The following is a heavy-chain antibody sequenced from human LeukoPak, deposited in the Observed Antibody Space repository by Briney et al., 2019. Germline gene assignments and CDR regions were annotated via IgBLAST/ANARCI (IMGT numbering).Heavy chain of an antibody. CDR2: IIPILGIA. CDR1: GGTFSSYA. J-gene: IGHJ6*02. Sequence: ASVKVSCKASGGTFSSYAISWVRQAPGQGLEWMGRIIPILGIANYAQKFQGRVTITADKSTSTAYMELSSLRSEDTAVYYCASDLWSGYLIYYYGMDVWGQGTTVTVSS. V-gene: IGHV1-69*04. CDR3: ASDLWSGYLIYYYGMDV. D-gene: IGHD3-3*01.